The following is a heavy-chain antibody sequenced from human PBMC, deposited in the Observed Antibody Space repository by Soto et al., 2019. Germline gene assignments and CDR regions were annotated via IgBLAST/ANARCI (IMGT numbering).Heavy chain of an antibody. V-gene: IGHV6-1*01. CDR3: ARGTGSGWYYYYYGMDV. CDR1: GGSVSSNSAA. Sequence: SQTLSLTCAISGGSVSSNSAAWNWIRQSPSRGLEWLGRTYYRSKWYNDYAVSVKSRITINPDTSKNQFSLQLNSVTPEDTAVYYCARGTGSGWYYYYYGMDVWGQGTTVTVSS. CDR2: TYYRSKWYN. D-gene: IGHD6-19*01. J-gene: IGHJ6*02.